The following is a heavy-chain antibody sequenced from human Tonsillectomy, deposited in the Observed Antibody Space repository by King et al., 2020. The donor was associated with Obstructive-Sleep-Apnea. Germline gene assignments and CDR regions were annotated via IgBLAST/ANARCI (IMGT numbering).Heavy chain of an antibody. CDR2: VFYTGST. J-gene: IGHJ4*02. V-gene: IGHV4-39*01. CDR1: GDSISGSGDY. CDR3: AKFQGARNSGLPDY. D-gene: IGHD5-12*01. Sequence: QLQESGPGLVKPSETLSLTCTVSGDSISGSGDYWGWIRQPPGKGLEWIGSVFYTGSTYNNPSLRSRVTISVDTSKNQFSLNLSSVTAADTAVYYCAKFQGARNSGLPDYWGQGALVTVSS.